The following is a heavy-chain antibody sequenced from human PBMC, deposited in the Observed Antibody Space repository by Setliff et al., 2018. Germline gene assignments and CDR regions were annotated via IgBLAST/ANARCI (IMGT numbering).Heavy chain of an antibody. CDR2: IGHIGSI. J-gene: IGHJ4*02. CDR3: ARDLGHGGDSDY. Sequence: PSETLSLTCTVSGYSISSGYIWGWIRQPPGKGLEWVGNIGHIGSINYNPSLKSRLTISRDMSKNQVSLKLNSVTATDTAVYYCARDLGHGGDSDYWGQGILVTVSS. CDR1: GYSISSGYI. D-gene: IGHD2-21*02. V-gene: IGHV4-38-2*02.